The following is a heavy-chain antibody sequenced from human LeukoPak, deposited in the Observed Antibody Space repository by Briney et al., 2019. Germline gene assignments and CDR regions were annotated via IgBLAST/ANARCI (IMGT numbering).Heavy chain of an antibody. J-gene: IGHJ4*02. Sequence: PSETLSLTCGVSGASVSSSHWNWIRQFPGKGLEWIGCLSYTGKTDYNPALTGRAVISLGTSNNQVSLKLRSVSTADTAIYYCSEGYFEPSDHWGQGTLVTVSS. CDR2: LSYTGKT. D-gene: IGHD2/OR15-2a*01. CDR1: GASVSSSH. CDR3: SEGYFEPSDH. V-gene: IGHV4-59*02.